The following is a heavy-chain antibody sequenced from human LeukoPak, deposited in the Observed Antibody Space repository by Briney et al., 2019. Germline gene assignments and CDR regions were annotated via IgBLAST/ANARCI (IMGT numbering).Heavy chain of an antibody. D-gene: IGHD1-26*01. J-gene: IGHJ4*02. CDR2: LYSDDSA. CDR1: GFSISRGY. CDR3: ARDPWQGSTTLH. V-gene: IGHV3-66*02. Sequence: PVGSLRLSCVASGFSISRGYMTWARQAPGKALKWVSLLYSDDSAYYPDSVKGRFTISRDNSKSTLHLQMDTLRTEDTAMYYCARDPWQGSTTLHCGQGIMVTVSS.